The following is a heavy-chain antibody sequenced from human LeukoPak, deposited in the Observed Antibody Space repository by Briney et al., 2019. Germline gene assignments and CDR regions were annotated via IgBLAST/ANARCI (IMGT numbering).Heavy chain of an antibody. Sequence: PGGSLRLSCAASGFMFSRYWMSRVRQAPGKGLEWVSYISSRDSTIYYADSVKGRFTISRDNAKNSLYLQMNSLRAEDTAVYYCARRYCSSSSCTLDYWGQGTLVTVSS. CDR2: ISSRDSTI. CDR3: ARRYCSSSSCTLDY. V-gene: IGHV3-48*03. J-gene: IGHJ4*02. CDR1: GFMFSRYW. D-gene: IGHD2-2*01.